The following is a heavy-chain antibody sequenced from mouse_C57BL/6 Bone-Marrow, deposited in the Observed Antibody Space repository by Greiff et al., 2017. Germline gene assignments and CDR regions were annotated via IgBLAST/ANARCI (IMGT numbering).Heavy chain of an antibody. CDR2: IHPNSGST. Sequence: QVQLQQPGAELVKPGASVKLSCKASGYTFTSYWMPWVKQRPGQGLEWIGMIHPNSGSTNYNEKFKSKATLTVDKSSSTAYMQLSSLTCEDAAVYYCARRRGYPGAWFAYWGKGTLVTVSA. CDR3: ARRRGYPGAWFAY. J-gene: IGHJ3*01. CDR1: GYTFTSYW. D-gene: IGHD3-1*01. V-gene: IGHV1-64*01.